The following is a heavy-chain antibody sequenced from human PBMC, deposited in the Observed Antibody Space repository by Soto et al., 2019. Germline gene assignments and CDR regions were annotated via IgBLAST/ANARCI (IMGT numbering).Heavy chain of an antibody. D-gene: IGHD4-4*01. CDR2: ISGSGVRT. CDR3: ARVTSYYGMDV. V-gene: IGHV3-23*01. J-gene: IGHJ6*02. Sequence: EMQLLESGGGLVQPGASLRLSCTASGFTFTNYAMTWARQAPGKGLEWVSTISGSGVRTYYADSVKGRFTISRDNSKNTLDLQMNSLRAEDTAIYYCARVTSYYGMDVWGQGTTVTVSS. CDR1: GFTFTNYA.